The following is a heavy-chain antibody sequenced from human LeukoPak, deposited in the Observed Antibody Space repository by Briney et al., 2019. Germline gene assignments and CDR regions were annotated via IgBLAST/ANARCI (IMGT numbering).Heavy chain of an antibody. CDR2: IYYSGNT. Sequence: SETLPLTCIVPGGSISSSSYYWGWIRQPPGKGLEWIGTIYYSGNTYYNPSLKSRVTISVDTSKTQFSLKLSSVTAADTAVYYCARETSSGYLFKPASYFDYWGQGTLVTVSS. CDR1: GGSISSSSYY. J-gene: IGHJ4*02. CDR3: ARETSSGYLFKPASYFDY. D-gene: IGHD3-22*01. V-gene: IGHV4-39*01.